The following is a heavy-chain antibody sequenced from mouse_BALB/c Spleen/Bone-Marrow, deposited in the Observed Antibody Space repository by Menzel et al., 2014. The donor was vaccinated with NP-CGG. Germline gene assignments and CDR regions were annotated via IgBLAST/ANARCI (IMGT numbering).Heavy chain of an antibody. CDR1: GFTFSSFG. D-gene: IGHD1-1*01. Sequence: DVMLVESGGGLVQPGGSRKLSCAASGFTFSSFGMHWVRQAPEKGLEWVAYISSGSSTIYYADTVMGRFTIPRDNPKNTLFLQMTSLRSEDTAMYYCARSGSSSGYFDYWGQGTTLTVSS. J-gene: IGHJ2*01. CDR3: ARSGSSSGYFDY. V-gene: IGHV5-17*02. CDR2: ISSGSSTI.